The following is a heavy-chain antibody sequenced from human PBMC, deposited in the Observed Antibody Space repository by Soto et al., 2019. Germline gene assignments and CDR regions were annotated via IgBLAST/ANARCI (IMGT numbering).Heavy chain of an antibody. V-gene: IGHV3-23*01. J-gene: IGHJ6*02. CDR1: GFTFSSYA. Sequence: GGSLRLSCAASGFTFSSYAMSWVHQAPGKGLEWVSAISGSGGSTYYADSVKGRFTISRDNSKNTLYLQMNSLRAEDTAVYYCAKDYQTNTIPPGYYGMDVWGQGTTVTVSS. D-gene: IGHD3-3*01. CDR3: AKDYQTNTIPPGYYGMDV. CDR2: ISGSGGST.